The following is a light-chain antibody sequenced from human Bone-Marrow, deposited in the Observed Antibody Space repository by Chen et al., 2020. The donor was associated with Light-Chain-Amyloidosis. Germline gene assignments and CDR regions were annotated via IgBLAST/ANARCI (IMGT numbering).Light chain of an antibody. CDR3: QVWDRGSDRPV. Sequence: SYVLTQPSSVSVAPGQTATIACGGNNIGSTSVHWYQQTPGQAPLLVVYDDSDRPSGIPERLSGSNSGNPATLTISRGEAGDEADYYCQVWDRGSDRPVFGGGTKLTVL. J-gene: IGLJ3*02. CDR2: DDS. V-gene: IGLV3-21*02. CDR1: NIGSTS.